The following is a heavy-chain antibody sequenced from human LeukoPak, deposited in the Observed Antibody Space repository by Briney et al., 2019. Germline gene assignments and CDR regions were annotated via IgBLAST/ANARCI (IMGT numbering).Heavy chain of an antibody. Sequence: GGSLRLSCAASGFTFSSYAMHWVRQAPGKGLEYVSAISSNGGSAYYANSVKGRFTISRDNSKNTLYLQMNSLRAEDTAVYYCAKDGSYLPDYWGQGTLVTVSS. CDR2: ISSNGGSA. V-gene: IGHV3-64*01. CDR3: AKDGSYLPDY. D-gene: IGHD1-26*01. CDR1: GFTFSSYA. J-gene: IGHJ4*02.